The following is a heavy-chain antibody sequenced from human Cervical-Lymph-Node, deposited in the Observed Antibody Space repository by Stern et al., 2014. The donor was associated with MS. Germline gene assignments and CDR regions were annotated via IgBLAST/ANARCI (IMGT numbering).Heavy chain of an antibody. CDR2: IKHDGSET. Sequence: EVQLVESGGGLVQPGGSLRLSCEPSGFSFSAYWMTWVRQAPGKGLQWVASIKHDGSETYDVDSVKGRFTISRDNATNSMSLKMNPLSAEDPAVYYCARDCGIGNCHNPYYYYGMDVWGQGTTVTVSS. J-gene: IGHJ6*02. D-gene: IGHD4-23*01. V-gene: IGHV3-7*01. CDR3: ARDCGIGNCHNPYYYYGMDV. CDR1: GFSFSAYW.